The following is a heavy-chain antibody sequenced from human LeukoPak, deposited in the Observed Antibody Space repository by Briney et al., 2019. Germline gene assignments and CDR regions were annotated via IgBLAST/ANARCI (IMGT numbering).Heavy chain of an antibody. CDR1: GFTVSNNY. J-gene: IGHJ4*02. CDR2: IYSGGTT. V-gene: IGHV3-53*01. CDR3: AREKTGSDGYNHGFDY. D-gene: IGHD5-24*01. Sequence: PGGSLRLSCAASGFTVSNNYTSWVRQAPGKGLEWVSVIYSGGTTKYADSVRGRFSISRDNSKNTLHLQMNSLRADDTAVYYCAREKTGSDGYNHGFDYWGQGALVTVSS.